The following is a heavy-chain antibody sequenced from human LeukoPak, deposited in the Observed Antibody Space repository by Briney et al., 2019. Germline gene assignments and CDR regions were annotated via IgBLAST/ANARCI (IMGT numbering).Heavy chain of an antibody. Sequence: GGSLRLSCAASGFRLSDYWMSWVSQAPGKGLEWVTNINHDGSEKYYVDSARGRFTISRDNAKRSLYLEMNSLRAGDTAVYYCARCSNAVCTLGMDVWGQGTTVTVSS. CDR3: ARCSNAVCTLGMDV. CDR1: GFRLSDYW. CDR2: INHDGSEK. J-gene: IGHJ6*02. D-gene: IGHD2-8*01. V-gene: IGHV3-7*03.